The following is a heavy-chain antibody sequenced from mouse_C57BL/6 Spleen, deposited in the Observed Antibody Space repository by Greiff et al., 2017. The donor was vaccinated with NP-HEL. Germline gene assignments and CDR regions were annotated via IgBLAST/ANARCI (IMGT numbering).Heavy chain of an antibody. CDR3: ARSDYYGSFAY. J-gene: IGHJ3*01. Sequence: VQLQQPGAELVKPGASVKLSCKASGYTFTSYWMHWVKQRPGQGLEWIGMIHPNSGSTNYNEKFKSKATLTVDKSSSTAYMQLSSLTSEDSAVYYCARSDYYGSFAYWGQGTLVTVSA. V-gene: IGHV1-64*01. CDR1: GYTFTSYW. D-gene: IGHD1-1*01. CDR2: IHPNSGST.